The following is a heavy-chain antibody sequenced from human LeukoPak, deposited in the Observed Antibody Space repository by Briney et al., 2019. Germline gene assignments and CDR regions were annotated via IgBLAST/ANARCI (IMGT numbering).Heavy chain of an antibody. V-gene: IGHV4-31*03. J-gene: IGHJ4*02. Sequence: PSQTLSLTCTVSGGSISSGGYYWSWIRQHPGKXXXXXXXIYYSGSTYYNPSLKSRVTISVDTSKNQFSLKLSSVTAADTAVYYCAREPHYGSGRNYFDYWGQGTLVTVSS. CDR3: AREPHYGSGRNYFDY. CDR1: GGSISSGGYY. CDR2: IYYSGST. D-gene: IGHD3-10*01.